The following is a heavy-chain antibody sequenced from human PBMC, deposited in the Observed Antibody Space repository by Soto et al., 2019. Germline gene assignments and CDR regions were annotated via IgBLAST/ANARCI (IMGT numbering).Heavy chain of an antibody. CDR1: GFTFSSYW. J-gene: IGHJ6*02. CDR3: ARDLHCSGGSCYFPSGYYYGMDV. D-gene: IGHD2-15*01. V-gene: IGHV3-74*01. Sequence: GGSLRLSCAASGFTFSSYWMHWVRQAPGKGLVWVSRINSDGSSTSYADSVKGRFTISRDNAKNTLYLQMNSLRAEDTAVYYCARDLHCSGGSCYFPSGYYYGMDVWGQGTTVTVSS. CDR2: INSDGSST.